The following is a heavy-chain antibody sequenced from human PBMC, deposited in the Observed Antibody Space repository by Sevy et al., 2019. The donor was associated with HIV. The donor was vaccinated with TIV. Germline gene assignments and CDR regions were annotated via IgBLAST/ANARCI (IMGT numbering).Heavy chain of an antibody. J-gene: IGHJ6*02. CDR1: GYSFTNFD. Sequence: ASVKVSCKAAGYSFTNFDINWVRQATGQGLEWMGWMNPNNGNTHYAQKFQGRVTMTRSSSANTAYMGLSSLTSEETAIYYCARARLDYEFWSGSYFSRAPWGYKYYAMDVWGQGTTVTVSS. CDR3: ARARLDYEFWSGSYFSRAPWGYKYYAMDV. CDR2: MNPNNGNT. V-gene: IGHV1-8*01. D-gene: IGHD3-3*01.